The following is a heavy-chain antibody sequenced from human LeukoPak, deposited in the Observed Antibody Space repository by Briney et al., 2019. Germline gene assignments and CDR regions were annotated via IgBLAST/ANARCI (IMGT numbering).Heavy chain of an antibody. D-gene: IGHD3-10*01. CDR2: IKSKTDGGTT. Sequence: GGSLRLSCTASGFTFSSNAMSWVRQAPGKGLEWVGRIKSKTDGGTTDYAAPVKGRFTISRDDSKNTLYLQMNSLKTEDTAVYYCTTDCSGSGSHFPPCKGYWGQGTLVTVSS. CDR3: TTDCSGSGSHFPPCKGY. CDR1: GFTFSSNA. V-gene: IGHV3-15*01. J-gene: IGHJ4*02.